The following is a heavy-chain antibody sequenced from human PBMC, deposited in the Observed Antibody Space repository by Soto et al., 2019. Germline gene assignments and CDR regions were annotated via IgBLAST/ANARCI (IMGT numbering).Heavy chain of an antibody. D-gene: IGHD6-13*01. Sequence: QVQVVESGGGVVQPGRSLRLSCAASGFTFSSCAMHWVRQAPGKGLEWVAVISNDGSKEFYADAVKGRFTISRDNSKNTLYLQINSLRVEDTAVYYCARAWVAAAVNNWFDPWGQGTLVTVSS. CDR3: ARAWVAAAVNNWFDP. CDR2: ISNDGSKE. CDR1: GFTFSSCA. V-gene: IGHV3-30-3*01. J-gene: IGHJ5*02.